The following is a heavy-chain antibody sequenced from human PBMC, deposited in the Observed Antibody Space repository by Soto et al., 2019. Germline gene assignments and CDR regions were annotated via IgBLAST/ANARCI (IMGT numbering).Heavy chain of an antibody. J-gene: IGHJ6*02. Sequence: ASVKVSCKASGYTFTSYGISWVRQAPGQGLEWMGWISAYNGNTNYAQKLQGRVTMTTDTSTSTAYMELRSLRSGDTAVYYCATSVHSYYCYGMDVWGQGTTVTVSS. CDR3: ATSVHSYYCYGMDV. V-gene: IGHV1-18*01. CDR1: GYTFTSYG. CDR2: ISAYNGNT.